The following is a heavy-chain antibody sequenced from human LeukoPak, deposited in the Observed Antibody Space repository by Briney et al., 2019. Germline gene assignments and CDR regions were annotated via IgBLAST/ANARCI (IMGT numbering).Heavy chain of an antibody. J-gene: IGHJ4*02. CDR1: GFTFSNYW. CDR3: VRDGGVSGYDLLDY. CDR2: INQDGSKE. V-gene: IGHV3-7*01. Sequence: TGGSLRLSCAAPGFTFSNYWMTWVRQAPGKGLEWVAHINQDGSKEYYMDSVKARFTISRDNAKNSLSLQMNSLRAEDTAVYYCVRDGGVSGYDLLDYWGQGTLVTVSS. D-gene: IGHD5-12*01.